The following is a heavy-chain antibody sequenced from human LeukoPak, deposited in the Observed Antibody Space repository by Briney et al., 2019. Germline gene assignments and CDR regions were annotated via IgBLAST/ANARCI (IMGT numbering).Heavy chain of an antibody. CDR3: ASARHGDYVWDY. D-gene: IGHD3-16*01. CDR2: IYSGDSHT. J-gene: IGHJ4*02. Sequence: GESLKISCKGSGYSFTYWIGWVRQMPGKGLEWMGIIYSGDSHTIYSPSFQGRVTISVDKSITTAYLQWSSLEASDTAMYYCASARHGDYVWDYWGQGTLVTVSS. V-gene: IGHV5-51*01. CDR1: GYSFTYW.